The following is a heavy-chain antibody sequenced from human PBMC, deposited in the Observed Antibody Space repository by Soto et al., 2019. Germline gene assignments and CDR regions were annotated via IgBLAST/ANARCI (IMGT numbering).Heavy chain of an antibody. D-gene: IGHD6-19*01. J-gene: IGHJ4*01. CDR3: SHGSGWLFDY. CDR1: GFSLSTREVG. CDR2: LYWDDDN. V-gene: IGHV2-5*02. Sequence: QITLKESGPTLVKPTQTLTLTCTFSGFSLSTREVGVGWIRQPPGKALEWLALLYWDDDNRYRPSLRRRLTLTKDTSKNQGVLTMTNMDPVDTANYYCSHGSGWLFDYWGPGTLVTVSS.